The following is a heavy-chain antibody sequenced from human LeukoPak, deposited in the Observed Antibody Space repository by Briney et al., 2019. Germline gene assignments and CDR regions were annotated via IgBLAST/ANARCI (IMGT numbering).Heavy chain of an antibody. CDR3: AKGDSSSWYNFDY. J-gene: IGHJ4*02. CDR2: ISWDDDST. Sequence: TGGSLRLSSAASGFTFDDYTMHWVRQAPGKGLEWVSLISWDDDSTYYADSVKGRFTISRDNSKNSLYLQMNSLRTEDTALYYCAKGDSSSWYNFDYWGQGTLVTVSS. D-gene: IGHD6-13*01. V-gene: IGHV3-43*01. CDR1: GFTFDDYT.